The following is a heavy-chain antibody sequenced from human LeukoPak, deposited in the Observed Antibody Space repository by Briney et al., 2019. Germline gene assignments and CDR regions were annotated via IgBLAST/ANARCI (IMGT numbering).Heavy chain of an antibody. D-gene: IGHD6-13*01. CDR1: GGSISSYY. Sequence: SETLSLTCTVSGGSISSYYWSWIRQPPGKGLEWIGYMYYSGSTNYNPSLKSRVTMSVDTSKNQISLKVSSVTAADTAVYYCARHGVAAAGLYYFDYWGQGTLVTVSS. V-gene: IGHV4-59*01. CDR2: MYYSGST. CDR3: ARHGVAAAGLYYFDY. J-gene: IGHJ4*02.